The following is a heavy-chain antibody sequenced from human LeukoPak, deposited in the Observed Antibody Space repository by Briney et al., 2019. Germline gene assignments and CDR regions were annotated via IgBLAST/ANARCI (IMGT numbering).Heavy chain of an antibody. CDR2: IYVSGST. V-gene: IGHV4-61*02. J-gene: IGHJ4*02. CDR3: ASGYSSGFFPH. D-gene: IGHD6-19*01. CDR1: GGSISSGSYY. Sequence: SQTLSLTCIVSGGSISSGSYYWTWIRQPAGKGLEWIGRIYVSGSTYYNPSLKSRVTISVDTSKNQFSLKLSSVTAADTAVYYCASGYSSGFFPHWGQGTLVTVSS.